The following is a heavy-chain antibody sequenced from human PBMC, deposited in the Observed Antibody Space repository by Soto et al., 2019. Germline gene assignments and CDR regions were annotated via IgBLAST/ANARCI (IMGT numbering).Heavy chain of an antibody. D-gene: IGHD6-19*01. Sequence: QITLKESGPPLVKPTQTLTLTCTFSGFSLSTSGVGVGWIRQPPGKALEWLALIYWDDDKPYGPSLKGRLTITKDTSKNPGVLTMTNMDPVDTATYYAAHSIAVADFDYWGQGTLVTVSS. CDR3: AHSIAVADFDY. CDR1: GFSLSTSGVG. V-gene: IGHV2-5*05. CDR2: IYWDDDK. J-gene: IGHJ4*02.